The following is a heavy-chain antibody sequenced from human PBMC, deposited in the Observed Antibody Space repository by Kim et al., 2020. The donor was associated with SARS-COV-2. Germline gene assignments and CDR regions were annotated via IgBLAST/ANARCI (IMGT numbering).Heavy chain of an antibody. Sequence: SETLSLICAVYGGSFNDYYWSWIRQPPGKGLEWIGEINHSGSTNYNPSLKSRVTISVDTSKNQFSLQLSSVTAADTAVYYCAGGQDVDSVRYGGMDVWGQGTTVTISS. D-gene: IGHD3-10*01. CDR1: GGSFNDYY. CDR3: AGGQDVDSVRYGGMDV. J-gene: IGHJ6*02. CDR2: INHSGST. V-gene: IGHV4-34*01.